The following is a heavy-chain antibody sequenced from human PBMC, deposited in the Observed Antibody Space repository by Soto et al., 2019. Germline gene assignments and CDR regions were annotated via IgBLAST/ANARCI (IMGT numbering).Heavy chain of an antibody. CDR3: AREDDGDYVYP. CDR1: GGSISSYY. D-gene: IGHD4-17*01. V-gene: IGHV4-59*01. J-gene: IGHJ5*02. CDR2: IYYSGST. Sequence: SETLSLTCTVSGGSISSYYWSWIRQPPGKGLEWIGYIYYSGSTNYNPSLKSRVTISVDTSKNQFPLKLSSVTAADTAVYYCAREDDGDYVYPWGQGTLVTVSS.